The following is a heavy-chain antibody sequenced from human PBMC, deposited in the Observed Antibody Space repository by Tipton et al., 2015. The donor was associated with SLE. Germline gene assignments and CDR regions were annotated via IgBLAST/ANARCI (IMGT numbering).Heavy chain of an antibody. CDR2: IHYRGST. J-gene: IGHJ3*02. CDR3: ATGIVVKFVGSLPIYAYNI. V-gene: IGHV4-59*01. CDR1: GGSISGYY. Sequence: LRLSCTVSGGSISGYYWSWVRQPPGQGLEWIGYIHYRGSTNYNPSLKSRVTISLDTSENQFSLKLSSVTAADTAVYYCATGIVVKFVGSLPIYAYNIWGQGTMVTVSS. D-gene: IGHD3-16*01.